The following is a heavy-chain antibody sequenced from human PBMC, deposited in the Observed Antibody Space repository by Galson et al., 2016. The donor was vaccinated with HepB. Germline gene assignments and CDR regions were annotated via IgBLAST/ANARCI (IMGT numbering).Heavy chain of an antibody. CDR2: VRTHHGDT. D-gene: IGHD3-10*01. CDR1: GDTFSNDD. V-gene: IGHV1-18*04. CDR3: ARSSRGGVVEPMVRGIILYAFDI. J-gene: IGHJ3*02. Sequence: SVKVSCKASGDTFSNDDIISWVRQAPGQGPEWMGWVRTHHGDTNYAQKLQGRVTMTTDPSTSSVYMELRRLTSDDTAVYYCARSSRGGVVEPMVRGIILYAFDIWGQGTMVSFSS.